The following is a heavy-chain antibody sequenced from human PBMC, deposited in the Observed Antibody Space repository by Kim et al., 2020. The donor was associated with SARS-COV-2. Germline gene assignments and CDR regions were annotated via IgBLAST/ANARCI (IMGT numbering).Heavy chain of an antibody. CDR2: ISYDGSNK. V-gene: IGHV3-30*04. D-gene: IGHD2-2*01. Sequence: GWSLRLSCAASGFTFSSYAMHWVRQAPGKGLEWVAVISYDGSNKYYADSVKGRFTISRDNSKNTLYLQMNSLRAEDTAVYYCARELIVVVPAAGYYFDYWGQGTLVTVSS. CDR3: ARELIVVVPAAGYYFDY. J-gene: IGHJ4*02. CDR1: GFTFSSYA.